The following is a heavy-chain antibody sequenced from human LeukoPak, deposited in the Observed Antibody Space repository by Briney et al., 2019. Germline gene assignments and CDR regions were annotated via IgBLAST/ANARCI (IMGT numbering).Heavy chain of an antibody. CDR3: ARDGNFDWLLPYYYMDV. D-gene: IGHD3-9*01. Sequence: SDTLSLTCTVSGGPISSYYWSWIRQPPGKGLEWIGYIYYSGSTNYNPSLKSRVTISVDTSKNQFSLKLSSVTAADTAVYYCARDGNFDWLLPYYYMDVWGKGTTVTVSS. CDR2: IYYSGST. J-gene: IGHJ6*03. V-gene: IGHV4-59*01. CDR1: GGPISSYY.